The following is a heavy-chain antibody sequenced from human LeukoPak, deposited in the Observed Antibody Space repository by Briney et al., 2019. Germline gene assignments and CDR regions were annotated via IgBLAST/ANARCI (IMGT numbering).Heavy chain of an antibody. Sequence: GESLKISCKGSGYSFTSYWIGWVRQMPGKGLEWMGIIYPGDSDTRYSPSFQGQVTISADKSISTAYLQWSSLKASDTAMYYCAGHYPAYDFWSGAAIDYFDYWGQGTLVTVSS. J-gene: IGHJ4*02. CDR1: GYSFTSYW. CDR2: IYPGDSDT. CDR3: AGHYPAYDFWSGAAIDYFDY. V-gene: IGHV5-51*01. D-gene: IGHD3-3*01.